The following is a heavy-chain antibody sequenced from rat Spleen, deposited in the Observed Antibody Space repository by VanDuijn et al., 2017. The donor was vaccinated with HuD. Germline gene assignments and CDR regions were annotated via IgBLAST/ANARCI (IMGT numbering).Heavy chain of an antibody. D-gene: IGHD1-1*01. J-gene: IGHJ2*01. Sequence: EVRLVESGGGLVRPGRSLKLSCAASGFTFSDYNMAWVRQAPKKGLEWVATISNDDSNTYYRDSVKGRFTISRDNAKSTLYLQMDSLRSEDTATYYCARPGEWYYFDYWGQGVMVTVSS. CDR2: ISNDDSNT. V-gene: IGHV5-7*01. CDR1: GFTFSDYN. CDR3: ARPGEWYYFDY.